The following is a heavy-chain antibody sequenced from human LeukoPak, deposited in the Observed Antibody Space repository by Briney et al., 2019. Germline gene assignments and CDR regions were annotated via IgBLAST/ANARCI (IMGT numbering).Heavy chain of an antibody. J-gene: IGHJ5*02. Sequence: GGSLRLSCAASGFTFSDYYMSWIRQAPGKGLEWVSYISSSGSTIYYADSVKGRFTISRDNAKNSLYLQMNSLRAEDTAVYYCAGCTMIVGNWFDPWGQGTLVTVSS. CDR2: ISSSGSTI. CDR1: GFTFSDYY. CDR3: AGCTMIVGNWFDP. D-gene: IGHD3-22*01. V-gene: IGHV3-11*04.